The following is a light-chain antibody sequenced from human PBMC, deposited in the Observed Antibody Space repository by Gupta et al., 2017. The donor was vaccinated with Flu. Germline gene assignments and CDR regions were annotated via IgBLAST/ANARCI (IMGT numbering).Light chain of an antibody. CDR1: SSNIGSNA. V-gene: IGLV1-44*01. J-gene: IGLJ1*01. CDR3: AAWDDSRNGYV. CDR2: GNN. Sequence: QSVLTQPPSASGTPGQRVTVSCSGSSSNIGSNAVNWYQQLPGTAPKLLIYGNNQRPSGVPDRFSGSKSGTSASLAISGLQAEAEAEYYCAAWDDSRNGYVFGTGTKVTVL.